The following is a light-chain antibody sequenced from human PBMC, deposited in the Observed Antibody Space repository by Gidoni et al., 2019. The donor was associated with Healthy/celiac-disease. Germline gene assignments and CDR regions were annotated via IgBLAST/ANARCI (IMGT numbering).Light chain of an antibody. CDR2: GAS. Sequence: EIVLTQSPGTLSLSPGERATLSCRASQSVSSSYLAWYQPKPGQAPRLLIYGASSRATGITDRFSGSGSGTDFTLTISRLEPEDFAVYYCQQYGSSPLTFGGGTKVEIK. CDR1: QSVSSSY. J-gene: IGKJ4*01. V-gene: IGKV3-20*01. CDR3: QQYGSSPLT.